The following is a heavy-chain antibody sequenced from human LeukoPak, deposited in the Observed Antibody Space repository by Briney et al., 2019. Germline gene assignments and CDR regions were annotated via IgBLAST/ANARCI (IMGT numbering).Heavy chain of an antibody. CDR2: ICTSGST. CDR1: GGSISSGSYY. CDR3: AREPYWSVYYFDY. Sequence: SQTLSLTCTVSGGSISSGSYYWSWIRQPAGKGLEWIGRICTSGSTNYNPSLKSRVTISVDTSKNQFSLKLSSVTAADTAVYYCAREPYWSVYYFDYWGQGALVTVSS. J-gene: IGHJ4*02. V-gene: IGHV4-61*02. D-gene: IGHD2-8*02.